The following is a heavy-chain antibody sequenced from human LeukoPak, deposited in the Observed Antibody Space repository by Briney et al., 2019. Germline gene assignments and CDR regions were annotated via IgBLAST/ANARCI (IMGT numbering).Heavy chain of an antibody. J-gene: IGHJ4*02. Sequence: GASVKVSCKASGFTFISSVVRWVRQARGQRLEWIGWIVVGSGNTNYAQKFQERVTITRDMSTSTAYMELSSLRSEDTAVYYCAAEKNSGSYLTFDHWGQGTLVTVSS. V-gene: IGHV1-58*01. D-gene: IGHD1-26*01. CDR2: IVVGSGNT. CDR1: GFTFISSV. CDR3: AAEKNSGSYLTFDH.